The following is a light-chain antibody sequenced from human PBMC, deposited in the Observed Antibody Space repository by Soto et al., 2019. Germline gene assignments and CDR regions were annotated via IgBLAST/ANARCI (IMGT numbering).Light chain of an antibody. CDR3: SSYAGSSTPLI. V-gene: IGLV2-23*02. J-gene: IGLJ1*01. Sequence: QSVLTQPASVSGSPLQSITISCTGTSSDVGSYNLVSWYQQHPGKAPKLMIYEVSKRPSGVSNRFSGSKSGNTASLTISGLQAEDEADYYCSSYAGSSTPLIFGTGTKVT. CDR2: EVS. CDR1: SSDVGSYNL.